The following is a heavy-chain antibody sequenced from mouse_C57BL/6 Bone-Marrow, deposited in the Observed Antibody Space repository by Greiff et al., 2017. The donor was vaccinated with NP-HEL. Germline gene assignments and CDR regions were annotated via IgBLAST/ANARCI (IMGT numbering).Heavy chain of an antibody. Sequence: VQLQQSGAELVRPGASVTLSCKASGYTFTDYEMHWVKQTPVHGLEWIGAIDPETGGTAYNQKFKGKAILTADKSSSTAYMELRSLTSEDSAVYYCTIYYSNYCYAKDYWGQGTSVTVSS. D-gene: IGHD2-5*01. CDR2: IDPETGGT. V-gene: IGHV1-15*01. J-gene: IGHJ4*01. CDR3: TIYYSNYCYAKDY. CDR1: GYTFTDYE.